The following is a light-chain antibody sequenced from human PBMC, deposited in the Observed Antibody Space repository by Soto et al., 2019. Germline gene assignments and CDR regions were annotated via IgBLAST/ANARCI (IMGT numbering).Light chain of an antibody. CDR3: QQYKSYRA. J-gene: IGKJ1*01. CDR1: QSIDTW. CDR2: KAS. Sequence: DIQMTQSPSTLSASVGDTVTITCRASQSIDTWFAWHQQKPGRAPKLLISKASILESGVPSRFSGSGSGTDFTLTISGLQPDDVAIDYCQQYKSYRAFGQGTKVEV. V-gene: IGKV1-5*03.